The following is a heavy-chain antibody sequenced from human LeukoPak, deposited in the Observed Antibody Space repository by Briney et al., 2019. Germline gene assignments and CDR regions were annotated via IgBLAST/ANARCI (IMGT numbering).Heavy chain of an antibody. CDR3: ARVKVRYCSGGSCYREYAFDI. J-gene: IGHJ3*02. Sequence: SETLSLTCAVYGGSFSGYYWSWIRHPPGKGLEWIGEINHSGSTNYNPALTSRVTISVDTSKNQFSLKLSSVTAADTAVYYCARVKVRYCSGGSCYREYAFDIWGQGTMVTVSS. D-gene: IGHD2-15*01. CDR2: INHSGST. V-gene: IGHV4-34*01. CDR1: GGSFSGYY.